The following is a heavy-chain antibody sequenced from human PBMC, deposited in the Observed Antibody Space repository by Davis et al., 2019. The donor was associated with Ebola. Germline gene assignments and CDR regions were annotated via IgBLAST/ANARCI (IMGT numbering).Heavy chain of an antibody. V-gene: IGHV4-4*07. CDR3: ARDGGGIAAAQVEYGMDV. CDR1: GGPISSYY. J-gene: IGHJ6*02. CDR2: IYTSGST. D-gene: IGHD6-13*01. Sequence: PSETLSLTCTVSGGPISSYYWSWIRQPAGKGLECIGRIYTSGSTNYNPSLKSRVTMSVETSKNQFSPKLSSVTAADTAVYYCARDGGGIAAAQVEYGMDVWGQGTTVTVSS.